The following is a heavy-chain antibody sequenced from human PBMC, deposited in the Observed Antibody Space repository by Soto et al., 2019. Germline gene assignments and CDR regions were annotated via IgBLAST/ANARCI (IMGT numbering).Heavy chain of an antibody. V-gene: IGHV3-7*01. CDR2: IKQDGSEK. CDR3: AREPPKVDCSGGSCFEIARSNYFGP. J-gene: IGHJ5*02. Sequence: EVQLVESGGDVVQPGGSLRLSCAASGFTFRSYWMTWVRQAPGKGLEWVANIKQDGSEKSYGDSVKGRFTISRDNAEDSLYLQMHSLRVEDTAVYYCAREPPKVDCSGGSCFEIARSNYFGPWGQGTLVTVSS. CDR1: GFTFRSYW. D-gene: IGHD2-15*01.